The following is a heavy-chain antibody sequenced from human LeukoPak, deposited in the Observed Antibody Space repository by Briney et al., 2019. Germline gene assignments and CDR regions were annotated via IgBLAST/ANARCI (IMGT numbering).Heavy chain of an antibody. CDR3: ARQGCSGSKKFDY. Sequence: GESLKISCKGFGYSFTSYWIGWVRQMPGKGLEWMGIIYPSDSDTRYSPSFEGQVTISADTSISTAYLQWSSLKASDTAMYYCARQGCSGSKKFDYWGQGTLVTVSS. D-gene: IGHD1-26*01. V-gene: IGHV5-51*01. CDR2: IYPSDSDT. CDR1: GYSFTSYW. J-gene: IGHJ4*02.